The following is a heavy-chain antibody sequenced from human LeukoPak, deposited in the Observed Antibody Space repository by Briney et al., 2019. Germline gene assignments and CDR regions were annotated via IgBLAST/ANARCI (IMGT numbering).Heavy chain of an antibody. CDR1: GYSISSGYY. D-gene: IGHD5-18*01. Sequence: SETLSLTCTVSGYSISSGYYWGWIRQPPGKGLEWIGSIYHSGSTYYNPSLKSRVTISVDTSKNQFSLKLSSVTAADTAVYYCARGWSTAIFYYYMDVWGKGTTVTVSS. J-gene: IGHJ6*03. CDR3: ARGWSTAIFYYYMDV. V-gene: IGHV4-38-2*02. CDR2: IYHSGST.